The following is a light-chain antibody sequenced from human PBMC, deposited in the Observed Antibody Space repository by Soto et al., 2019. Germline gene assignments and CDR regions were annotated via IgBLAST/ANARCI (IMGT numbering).Light chain of an antibody. J-gene: IGKJ4*01. CDR2: DAS. Sequence: EIVLTQSPGTLSLSPGERATLSCRASQSVRNSLLAWYQQKPGQPPRLLIYDASTRATATPERFSGSGSGTDFTLTISRLETEDFAVYYCQQYGSSPTLTFGGGTKVDIK. CDR3: QQYGSSPTLT. V-gene: IGKV3-20*01. CDR1: QSVRNSL.